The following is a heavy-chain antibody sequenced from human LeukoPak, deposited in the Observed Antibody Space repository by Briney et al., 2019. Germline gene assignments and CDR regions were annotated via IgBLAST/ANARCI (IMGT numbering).Heavy chain of an antibody. D-gene: IGHD3-16*01. CDR2: IYGGGDT. V-gene: IGHV3-53*01. Sequence: GSLRLSCAASGFTVNNDYMSWVRQAPGKGLEWVSVIYGGGDTYYADSVRGRFTISRDNSENTLSLQMNSLKAEDTAVYYCTRLLPTSHHFFDSWGQGTLVTVSS. J-gene: IGHJ4*02. CDR1: GFTVNNDY. CDR3: TRLLPTSHHFFDS.